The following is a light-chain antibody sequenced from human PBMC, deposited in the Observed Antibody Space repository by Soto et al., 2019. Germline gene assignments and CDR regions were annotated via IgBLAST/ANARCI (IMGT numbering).Light chain of an antibody. J-gene: IGKJ2*01. CDR2: GAS. CDR1: QSVSSSY. V-gene: IGKV3-20*01. CDR3: QHYDSSPPYT. Sequence: EIVLTQSPGTLSLSPGERATLSCRASQSVSSSYLAWYQQKPGQAPRLLIYGASSRATGIPDRFSGRGSGTDFTLTISRLEPEDFAVYYCQHYDSSPPYTFGQGTKLEIK.